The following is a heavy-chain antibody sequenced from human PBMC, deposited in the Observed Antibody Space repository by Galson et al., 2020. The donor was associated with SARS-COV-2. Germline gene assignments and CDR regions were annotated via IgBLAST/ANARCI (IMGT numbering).Heavy chain of an antibody. Sequence: GGSLRLSCSASGFTFSDYAMHWVRQAPGKGLQYVSALSPTGGTSFYADSVSGRFTMSRDNSRNTFYLQMTGLRLEDTAFYYCLSFSSTRHNYWGQGTLVTVSS. D-gene: IGHD6-13*01. CDR1: GFTFSDYA. CDR3: LSFSSTRHNY. V-gene: IGHV3-64D*09. J-gene: IGHJ4*02. CDR2: LSPTGGTS.